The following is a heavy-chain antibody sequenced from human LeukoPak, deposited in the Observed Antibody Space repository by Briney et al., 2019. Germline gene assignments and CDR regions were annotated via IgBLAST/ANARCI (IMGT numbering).Heavy chain of an antibody. Sequence: PGGSLRLSCATSGFTFSSIWMSWVRQAPGKGLEWVANIKHDGSETNYVDSVKGRFSISRDNAKNSLHLQMNSLRVEDTAVYYCAKSGGPHGMDVWGLGTTVTVSS. CDR3: AKSGGPHGMDV. CDR2: IKHDGSET. V-gene: IGHV3-7*02. CDR1: GFTFSSIW. D-gene: IGHD1-26*01. J-gene: IGHJ6*02.